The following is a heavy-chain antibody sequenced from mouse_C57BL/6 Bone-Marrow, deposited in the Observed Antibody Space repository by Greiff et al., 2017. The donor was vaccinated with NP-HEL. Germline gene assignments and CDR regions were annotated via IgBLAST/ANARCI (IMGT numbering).Heavy chain of an antibody. CDR3: ARQIETRFFYYAMDY. CDR1: GFTFSDYY. J-gene: IGHJ4*01. CDR2: ISNGGGST. Sequence: EVQLVESGGGLVQPGGSLKLSCAASGFTFSDYYMYWVRQTPEKRLEWVAYISNGGGSTYYPDTVKGRFTISRDNAKNTLYLQMSRLKSEDTTMYYCARQIETRFFYYAMDYWGQGTSVTVSS. V-gene: IGHV5-12*01.